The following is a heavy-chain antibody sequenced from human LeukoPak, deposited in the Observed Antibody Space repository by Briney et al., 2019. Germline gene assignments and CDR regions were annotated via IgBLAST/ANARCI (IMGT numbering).Heavy chain of an antibody. CDR2: INHSGST. J-gene: IGHJ4*02. CDR3: ARHDHYGSGSYFH. Sequence: SETLSLTCAVYGGSFSGYYWSWIRQPPGKGLEWIGEINHSGSTNYNPSLKSRVTISVDTSKNQFSLKLSSVTAADTAVYYCARHDHYGSGSYFHCGQGTLVTVSS. V-gene: IGHV4-34*01. D-gene: IGHD3-10*01. CDR1: GGSFSGYY.